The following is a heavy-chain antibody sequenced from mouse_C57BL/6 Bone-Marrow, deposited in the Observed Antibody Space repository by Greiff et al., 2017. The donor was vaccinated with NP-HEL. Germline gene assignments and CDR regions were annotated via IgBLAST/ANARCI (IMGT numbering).Heavy chain of an antibody. Sequence: QVQLQQSGPELVKPGASVKLSCKASGYTFTSYDINWVKQRPGQGLEWIGWIYPRDGSTKYNEKFKGKATLTVDTSSSTAYMELHSLTSEDSAVYFCARCYYYGSSPWFAYWGQGTLVTVSA. CDR2: IYPRDGST. J-gene: IGHJ3*01. D-gene: IGHD1-1*01. CDR3: ARCYYYGSSPWFAY. V-gene: IGHV1-85*01. CDR1: GYTFTSYD.